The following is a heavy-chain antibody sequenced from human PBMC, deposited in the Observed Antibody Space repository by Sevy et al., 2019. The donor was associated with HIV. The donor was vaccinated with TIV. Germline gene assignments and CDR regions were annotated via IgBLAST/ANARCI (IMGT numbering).Heavy chain of an antibody. Sequence: GGSLRLSCAASGFTFSSHGMHWVRQAPGKGLEWMAVIWFDGSKKYYADSVQGRFTISRDNAKNSLYLQMNSLRDEDTAVYYCAREYDRGSFDYWGQGTLVTVSS. V-gene: IGHV3-33*01. CDR1: GFTFSSHG. CDR3: AREYDRGSFDY. CDR2: IWFDGSKK. D-gene: IGHD3-16*01. J-gene: IGHJ4*02.